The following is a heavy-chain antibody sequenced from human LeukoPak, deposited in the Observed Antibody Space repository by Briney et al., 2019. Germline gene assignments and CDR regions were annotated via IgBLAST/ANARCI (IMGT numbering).Heavy chain of an antibody. D-gene: IGHD1-26*01. CDR1: GFTFSSSA. V-gene: IGHV3-23*01. CDR3: AKKWGVGTTTLDYFDY. CDR2: ISSSGGST. Sequence: GGSLRLSCAASGFTFSSSAMSWVRQAPGRGLEWVSVISSSGGSTYYADSVKGRFTISRDNSKNTLYLQMNSLTDEDTAVYYCAKKWGVGTTTLDYFDYWGQGTLVTVSS. J-gene: IGHJ4*02.